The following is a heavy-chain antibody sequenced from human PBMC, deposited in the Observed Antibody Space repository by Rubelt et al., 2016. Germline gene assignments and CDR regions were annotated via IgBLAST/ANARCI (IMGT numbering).Heavy chain of an antibody. CDR2: IIPIFGTA. Sequence: APGQGLEWMGGIIPIFGTANYAQKFQGRVTMTTDTSTSTAYMELRSLRSDDTAVYYCARAGLNTIFGVVPQYFQHWGQGTLVTVSS. CDR3: ARAGLNTIFGVVPQYFQH. D-gene: IGHD3-3*01. J-gene: IGHJ1*01. V-gene: IGHV1-69*05.